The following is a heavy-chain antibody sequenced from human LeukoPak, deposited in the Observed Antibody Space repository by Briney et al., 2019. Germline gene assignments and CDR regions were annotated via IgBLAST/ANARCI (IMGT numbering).Heavy chain of an antibody. J-gene: IGHJ6*03. CDR2: INPSGGST. D-gene: IGHD6-6*01. CDR1: GYTFTSYY. CDR3: ARNAARVGSYYYYYYMDV. V-gene: IGHV1-46*01. Sequence: ASAKVSCKASGYTFTSYYMHWVRQAPGQGLEWMGIINPSGGSTSYAQKFQGRVTMTRDMSTSTVYMELSSLRSEDTAVYYCARNAARVGSYYYYYYMDVWGKGTTVTVSS.